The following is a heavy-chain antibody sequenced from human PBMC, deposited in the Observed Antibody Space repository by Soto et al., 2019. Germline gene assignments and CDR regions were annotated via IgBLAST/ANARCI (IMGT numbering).Heavy chain of an antibody. V-gene: IGHV1-3*01. J-gene: IGHJ5*02. Sequence: GASVKGACKASGYTFTSDAMHWVRQAPGQRLEWMGWINAGNGNTKYSQKFQGRVTITRDTSASTAYMELSSLRSEDTAVYYCARAPIVVVAAAMPVFWFDPWGQGTLVTVSS. CDR2: INAGNGNT. CDR1: GYTFTSDA. D-gene: IGHD2-2*01. CDR3: ARAPIVVVAAAMPVFWFDP.